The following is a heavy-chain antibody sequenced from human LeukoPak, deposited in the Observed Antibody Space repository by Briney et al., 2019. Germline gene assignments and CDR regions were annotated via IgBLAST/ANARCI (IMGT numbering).Heavy chain of an antibody. J-gene: IGHJ4*02. Sequence: PGGSLRLSCAASGFTVSSNYMSWVRQAPGKGLEWVSAISGSGGSTYYADSVKGRFTISRDNSKNTLYLQMNSLRAEDTAVYYCAKDPAAGGYRLYWGQGTLVTVSS. D-gene: IGHD5-18*01. CDR3: AKDPAAGGYRLY. CDR1: GFTVSSNY. CDR2: ISGSGGST. V-gene: IGHV3-23*01.